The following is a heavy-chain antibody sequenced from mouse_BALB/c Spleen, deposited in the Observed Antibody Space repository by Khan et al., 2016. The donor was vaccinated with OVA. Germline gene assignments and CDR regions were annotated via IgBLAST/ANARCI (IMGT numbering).Heavy chain of an antibody. CDR1: GDSITSGY. J-gene: IGHJ2*02. CDR3: ARYGGIYLDYFDY. CDR2: ISYSGST. V-gene: IGHV3-8*02. D-gene: IGHD6-1*01. Sequence: EVQLQESGPSLVKPSQTLSLTCSVTGDSITSGYWNWIRKFPGNKLEYMGYISYSGSTYYNPSLKSRISITRDTPKNQYSLQLNSVTTDDTATYYCARYGGIYLDYFDYWGQGTSLTVSS.